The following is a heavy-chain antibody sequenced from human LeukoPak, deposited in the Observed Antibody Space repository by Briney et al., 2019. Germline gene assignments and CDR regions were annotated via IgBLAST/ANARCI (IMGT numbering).Heavy chain of an antibody. V-gene: IGHV4-39*01. J-gene: IGHJ4*02. D-gene: IGHD3-3*01. CDR3: AGYYDFWSGYYDDY. CDR2: INHSGST. CDR1: GGSISSSSYY. Sequence: SETLSLTCTVSGGSISSSSYYWGWIRQPPGKGLEWIGEINHSGSTNYNPSLKSRVTISVDTSKNQFSLKLSSVTAADTAVYYCAGYYDFWSGYYDDYWGQGTLVTVSS.